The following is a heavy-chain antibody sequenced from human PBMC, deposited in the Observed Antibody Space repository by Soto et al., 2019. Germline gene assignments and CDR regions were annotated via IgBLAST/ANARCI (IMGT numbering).Heavy chain of an antibody. Sequence: VQLVESGGGLVKPGGSLRLSCAASGFTFSSYSMNWVRQAPGKGLEWVSSISSSSSYIYYADSVKGRFTISRDNAKNSLYLQMNSLRAEDTAVYYCARGGRYCSGGSCYRFGYWGQGTLVTVSS. V-gene: IGHV3-21*01. J-gene: IGHJ4*02. D-gene: IGHD2-15*01. CDR2: ISSSSSYI. CDR3: ARGGRYCSGGSCYRFGY. CDR1: GFTFSSYS.